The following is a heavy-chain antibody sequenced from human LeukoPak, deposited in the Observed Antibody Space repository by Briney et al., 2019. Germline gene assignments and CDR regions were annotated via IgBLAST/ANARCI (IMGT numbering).Heavy chain of an antibody. V-gene: IGHV3-30*18. CDR3: AKAMGSISWAFDS. CDR1: GFTFSNYG. CDR2: ISNDGTNK. D-gene: IGHD6-13*01. Sequence: GGSLRLSCAASGFTFSNYGMHWVRQAPGKGLEWLAVISNDGTNKNYVDSVKGRFTISRDSSKNTLYLQMNSLRSDDTAVYYCAKAMGSISWAFDSWGQGTLVTVSS. J-gene: IGHJ4*02.